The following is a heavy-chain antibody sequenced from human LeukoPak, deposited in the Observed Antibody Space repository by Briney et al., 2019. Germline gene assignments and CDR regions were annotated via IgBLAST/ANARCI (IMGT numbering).Heavy chain of an antibody. V-gene: IGHV3-7*01. J-gene: IGHJ4*02. CDR2: IKQDYSGK. D-gene: IGHD1-26*01. CDR3: ARDKIVGASKFDY. CDR1: GFTFSNYW. Sequence: GGSLRLSCAVSGFTFSNYWMSWVRQAPGKGLEWVAHIKQDYSGKYYVDSVKGLFTISIDNAKNSLYLQMNSLRAEDTAIYYCARDKIVGASKFDYWGQGTLVTVSS.